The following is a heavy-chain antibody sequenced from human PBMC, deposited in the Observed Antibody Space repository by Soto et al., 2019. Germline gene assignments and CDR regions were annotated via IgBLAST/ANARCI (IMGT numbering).Heavy chain of an antibody. Sequence: PGGSLRLSCAASGFTFSSYGMHWVRQAPGKGLEWVAVISYDGSNKYYADSVKGRFTISRDNSKNTLYLQMNSLRAEDTAVYYCARDGAALSAFDIWGQGTMVTVSS. CDR2: ISYDGSNK. CDR3: ARDGAALSAFDI. V-gene: IGHV3-30*03. CDR1: GFTFSSYG. J-gene: IGHJ3*02. D-gene: IGHD6-6*01.